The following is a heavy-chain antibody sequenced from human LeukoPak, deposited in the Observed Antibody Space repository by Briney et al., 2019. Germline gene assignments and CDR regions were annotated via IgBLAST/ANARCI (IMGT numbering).Heavy chain of an antibody. V-gene: IGHV3-48*03. CDR1: EFTFSSYE. CDR2: ISSSGSTI. CDR3: ARVLLSSCWYLPYYYYGMDV. D-gene: IGHD6-19*01. Sequence: GGSLRLSCAASEFTFSSYEMNWVRQAPGKGLEWVSYISSSGSTIYYADSVKGRFTISRDNAKNSLYLQMNSLRAEDTAVYYCARVLLSSCWYLPYYYYGMDVWGQGTTVTVSS. J-gene: IGHJ6*02.